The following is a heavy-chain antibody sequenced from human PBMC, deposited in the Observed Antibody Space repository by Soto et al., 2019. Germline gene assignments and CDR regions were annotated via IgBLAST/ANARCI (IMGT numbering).Heavy chain of an antibody. CDR2: INAGNGNT. V-gene: IGHV1-3*01. CDR3: ARERINIVRGVIRYYGMDV. J-gene: IGHJ6*02. D-gene: IGHD3-10*01. Sequence: QVQLVQSGAEVKKPGASVKVSCKASGYTFTSYAMHWVRQAPGQRLEWMGWINAGNGNTKYSQKFQGRVTITRDSSARTAYMEMSSLRSEDTAVYYCARERINIVRGVIRYYGMDVLGQGTTVTVSS. CDR1: GYTFTSYA.